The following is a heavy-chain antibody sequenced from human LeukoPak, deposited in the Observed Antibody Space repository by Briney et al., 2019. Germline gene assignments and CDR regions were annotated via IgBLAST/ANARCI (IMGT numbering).Heavy chain of an antibody. CDR2: IIPILGIA. J-gene: IGHJ4*02. CDR1: GGTSSSYT. Sequence: SVKVSCKASGGTSSSYTISWVRQAPGQGLEWMGRIIPILGIANYAQKFQGRVTITADKSTSTAYMELSSLRSEDTAVYYCARGVKMATINPFDYWGQGTLVTVSS. CDR3: ARGVKMATINPFDY. V-gene: IGHV1-69*02. D-gene: IGHD5-24*01.